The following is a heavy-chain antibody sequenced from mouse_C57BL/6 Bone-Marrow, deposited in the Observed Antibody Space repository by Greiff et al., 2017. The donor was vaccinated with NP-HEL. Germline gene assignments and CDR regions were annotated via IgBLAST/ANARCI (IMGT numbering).Heavy chain of an antibody. CDR2: IYPRSGNT. CDR1: GYTFTSYG. V-gene: IGHV1-81*01. Sequence: QVQLKESGAELARPGASVKLSCKASGYTFTSYGISWVKQRTGQGLEWIGEIYPRSGNTYYNEKFKGKATLTADKSSSTAYMELRSLTSEDSAVYFCARWVTGPLYYFDYWGQGTTLTVSS. J-gene: IGHJ2*01. CDR3: ARWVTGPLYYFDY. D-gene: IGHD4-1*01.